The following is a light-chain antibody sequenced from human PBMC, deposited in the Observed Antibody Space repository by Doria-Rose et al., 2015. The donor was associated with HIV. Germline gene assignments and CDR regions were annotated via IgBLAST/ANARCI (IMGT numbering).Light chain of an antibody. CDR1: QSISNW. CDR3: QHFDKYFSWT. CDR2: KAS. V-gene: IGKV1-5*03. J-gene: IGKJ1*01. Sequence: DIQVTQSTSTLSASVGDRVTITCRASQSISNWMAWYQQKPGQAPKLLIYKASTLQSGVPSRFRGSGSGTEFTLTINSLQPDDFATYYCQHFDKYFSWTFGHGTKVDIK.